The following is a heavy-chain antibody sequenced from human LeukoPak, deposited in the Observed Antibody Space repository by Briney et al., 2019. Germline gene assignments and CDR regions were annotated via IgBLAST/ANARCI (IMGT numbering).Heavy chain of an antibody. CDR2: ISGSGGST. D-gene: IGHD3-9*01. CDR3: TTDRRYFDWFAY. V-gene: IGHV3-23*01. CDR1: GFTFSSYA. Sequence: GGSLRLSCAASGFTFSSYAMSWVRQAPGKGLEWVSAISGSGGSTYYAAPVKGRFTISRDDSKNTLYLQMNSLKTEDTAVYYCTTDRRYFDWFAYWGQGTLVTVSS. J-gene: IGHJ4*02.